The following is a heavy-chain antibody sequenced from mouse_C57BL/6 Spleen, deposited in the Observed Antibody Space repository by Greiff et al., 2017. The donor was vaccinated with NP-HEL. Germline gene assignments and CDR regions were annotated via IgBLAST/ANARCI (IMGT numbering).Heavy chain of an antibody. CDR2: IDPETGGT. CDR1: GYTFTDYE. CDR3: TRRGGRYYYAMDY. J-gene: IGHJ4*01. V-gene: IGHV1-15*01. Sequence: QVQLQQSGAELVRPGASVTLSCKASGYTFTDYEMHWVKQTPVHGLEWIGAIDPETGGTAYNQKFKGKAILTADKSSSTAYMELRSLTSEDSAVYYCTRRGGRYYYAMDYWGQGTSVTVSS. D-gene: IGHD1-1*02.